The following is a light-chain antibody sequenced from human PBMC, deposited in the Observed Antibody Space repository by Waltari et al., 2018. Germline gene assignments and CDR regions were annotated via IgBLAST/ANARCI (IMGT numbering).Light chain of an antibody. CDR3: QQLRLYPLT. CDR2: GAS. Sequence: DIQLTQSPPFLSASVGDRLTMTCRASQGISVYLACYQQKPGKAPKLLIYGASTLQSVVSSRFSGSGSGTEFTLTLSSLQPEDSATYYCQQLRLYPLTFGGGTKVEIK. V-gene: IGKV1-9*01. CDR1: QGISVY. J-gene: IGKJ4*01.